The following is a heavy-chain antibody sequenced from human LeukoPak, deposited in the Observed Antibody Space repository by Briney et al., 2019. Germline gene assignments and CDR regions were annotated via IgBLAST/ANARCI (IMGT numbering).Heavy chain of an antibody. CDR2: IYYSGST. D-gene: IGHD2-21*01. Sequence: SETLSLTCTVSGASVSSGGYYWSWIRQPPGKGLEWIGNIYYSGSTNYNPSLKSRVTISVDASKNQFSLKVSSVTAADTAVYYCARRGGAGRSFDYWGQGTLVTVSS. CDR3: ARRGGAGRSFDY. CDR1: GASVSSGGYY. J-gene: IGHJ4*02. V-gene: IGHV4-61*08.